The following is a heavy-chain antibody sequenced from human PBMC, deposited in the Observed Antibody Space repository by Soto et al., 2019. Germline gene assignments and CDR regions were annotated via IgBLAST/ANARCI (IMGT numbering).Heavy chain of an antibody. CDR3: ARFPMVRGVMSPLSGYYMDV. D-gene: IGHD3-10*01. Sequence: ASVKVSCKASGYTFTSYDINWVRQATGQGLEWMGWMNPNSGNTGYAQKFQGRVTMTRNTSISTAYMELSSLRAEDTAVYYCARFPMVRGVMSPLSGYYMDVWGKGTTVTVSS. CDR1: GYTFTSYD. V-gene: IGHV1-8*01. CDR2: MNPNSGNT. J-gene: IGHJ6*03.